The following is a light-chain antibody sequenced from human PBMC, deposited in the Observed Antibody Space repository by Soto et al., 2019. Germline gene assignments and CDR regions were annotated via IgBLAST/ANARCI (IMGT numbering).Light chain of an antibody. Sequence: DIQMTQSPSTLSASVGDRVTITCLASQSNSSWLAWYQQKQGKAPQILIYKATRLKSGVQSRFSGSGSGTKFSLTISSLEADDFATYYCQRYDNYWALGKGTKVYIK. V-gene: IGKV1-5*03. CDR3: QRYDNYWA. J-gene: IGKJ1*01. CDR1: QSNSSW. CDR2: KAT.